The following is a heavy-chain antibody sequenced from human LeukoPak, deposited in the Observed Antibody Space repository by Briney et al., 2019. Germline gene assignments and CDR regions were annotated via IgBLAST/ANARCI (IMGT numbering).Heavy chain of an antibody. CDR1: GYTFTGYY. D-gene: IGHD2-15*01. J-gene: IGHJ5*02. CDR3: ARDISMVCSGGSCYPYNWFDP. Sequence: GASVKVPCKASGYTFTGYYMHWVRQAPGQGLEWMGWINPNSGGTNYAQKFQGRVTMTRDTSISTAYMELSRLRSDDTAVYYCARDISMVCSGGSCYPYNWFDPWGQGTLVTVSS. CDR2: INPNSGGT. V-gene: IGHV1-2*02.